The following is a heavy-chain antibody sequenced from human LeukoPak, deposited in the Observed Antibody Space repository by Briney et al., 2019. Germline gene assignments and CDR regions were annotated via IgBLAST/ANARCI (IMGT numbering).Heavy chain of an antibody. CDR2: ISGSGGST. CDR3: AKDRNYYDSSGYGDY. D-gene: IGHD3-22*01. Sequence: GGSLRLSCAASGFTFSSYAMSWVRQAPGKGLEWVSAISGSGGSTYYADSVKGRFTISRDNSKNTLYPQMNSLRAEDTAVYYCAKDRNYYDSSGYGDYWGQGTLVTVSS. V-gene: IGHV3-23*01. J-gene: IGHJ4*02. CDR1: GFTFSSYA.